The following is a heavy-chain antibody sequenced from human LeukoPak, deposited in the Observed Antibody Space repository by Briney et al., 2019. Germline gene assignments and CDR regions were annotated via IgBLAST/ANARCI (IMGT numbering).Heavy chain of an antibody. CDR1: GFTFSSYW. CDR2: IKRDGSEK. J-gene: IGHJ4*02. D-gene: IGHD3-16*01. V-gene: IGHV3-7*04. CDR3: ARAPSRGTCDY. Sequence: GGSLRLSCAASGFTFSSYWMNWVRQAPGKGLEWVANIKRDGSEKYYVDSVKGRFTVSRDNARNSLYLQMDSLRAEDTSVYYCARAPSRGTCDYWGQGTLVTVSS.